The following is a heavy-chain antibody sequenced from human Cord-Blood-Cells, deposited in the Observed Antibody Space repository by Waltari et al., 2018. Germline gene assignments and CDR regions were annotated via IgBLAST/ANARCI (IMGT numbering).Heavy chain of an antibody. V-gene: IGHV3-7*01. CDR2: RRQEGSEK. CDR3: ERGGDFGY. CDR1: GFTFSSYW. J-gene: IGHJ4*02. Sequence: EVQLVESGGGLVQPGGSLRLSCAASGFTFSSYWMGWVRQAPGKGLEWVGNRRQEGSEKYYVDSVKGRFTISRHNAKNSLYLQMNSLRAEDTAVYYCERGGDFGYWGQGTLVTVSS.